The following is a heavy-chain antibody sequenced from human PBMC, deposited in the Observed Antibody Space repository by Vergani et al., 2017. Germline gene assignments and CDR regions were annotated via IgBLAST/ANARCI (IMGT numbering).Heavy chain of an antibody. CDR3: ATIGYRRWGYYFDY. D-gene: IGHD2-2*02. CDR2: ICHTEDT. V-gene: IGHV4-4*02. Sequence: QVQLQESGPGLVKPSQTLSLTCTVSGGSISSNNCWTWVRQPPGKGLEWLGEICHTEDTKYSPSLKSRVTVSVDESRNLFSLRLNSVTAADTAVYYCATIGYRRWGYYFDYWGQGILVTVSS. J-gene: IGHJ4*02. CDR1: GGSISSNNC.